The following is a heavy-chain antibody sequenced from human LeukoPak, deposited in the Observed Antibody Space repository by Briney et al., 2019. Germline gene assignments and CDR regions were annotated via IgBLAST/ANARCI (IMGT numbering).Heavy chain of an antibody. CDR1: GFTFGDYA. Sequence: GGSLRLSCTASGFTFGDYAMSWFRQAPGKGLEWVGFIRRQAHGGTTEYAASVKGRFTISRDDSKTIAYLQMNSLKTEDTAVYYCSRDGSSDSSGYYDYWGQGTLVTVSS. CDR2: IRRQAHGGTT. J-gene: IGHJ4*02. V-gene: IGHV3-49*03. CDR3: SRDGSSDSSGYYDY. D-gene: IGHD3-22*01.